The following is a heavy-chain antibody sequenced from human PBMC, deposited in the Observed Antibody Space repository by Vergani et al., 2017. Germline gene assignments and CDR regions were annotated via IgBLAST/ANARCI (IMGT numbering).Heavy chain of an antibody. V-gene: IGHV4-39*01. CDR2: IYYSGST. Sequence: QLQLQESGPGLVKPSETLSLTCTVSGGSISSSSYYWGWIRQPPGKGLEWIGSIYYSGSTYYNPSLKSRVTISVDTSKNQFSLKLSSVTAADTAVYYCARGDIVVVPAAMRAFDIWGQGTMVTVSS. J-gene: IGHJ3*02. CDR3: ARGDIVVVPAAMRAFDI. CDR1: GGSISSSSYY. D-gene: IGHD2-2*01.